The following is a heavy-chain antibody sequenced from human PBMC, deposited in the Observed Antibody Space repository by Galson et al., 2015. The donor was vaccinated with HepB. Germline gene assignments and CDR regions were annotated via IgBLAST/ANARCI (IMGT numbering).Heavy chain of an antibody. CDR1: GFTFSSYS. CDR3: ARDGGVLYSSSWYGAYYGMDV. D-gene: IGHD6-13*01. V-gene: IGHV3-48*01. Sequence: SLRLSCAASGFTFSSYSMNWVRQAPGKGLEWVSYISSSSSTIYYADSVKGRFTISRDNAKNSLYLQMNSLRAEDTAVYYCARDGGVLYSSSWYGAYYGMDVWGQGTKVTVSS. CDR2: ISSSSSTI. J-gene: IGHJ6*02.